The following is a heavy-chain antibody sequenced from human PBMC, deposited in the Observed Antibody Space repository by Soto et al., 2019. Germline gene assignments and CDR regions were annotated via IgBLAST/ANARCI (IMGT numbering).Heavy chain of an antibody. CDR1: GFTFSSYS. J-gene: IGHJ6*02. CDR2: ISSSSSYI. CDR3: ARDLRSSWYPYYYYGMDV. Sequence: PGGSLRLSCAASGFTFSSYSMNWVRQAPGKGLEWVSSISSSSSYIYYADSVKGRFTISRDNAKNSLYLQMNSLRAEGTAVYYCARDLRSSWYPYYYYGMDVWGQGTTVTVSS. D-gene: IGHD6-13*01. V-gene: IGHV3-21*01.